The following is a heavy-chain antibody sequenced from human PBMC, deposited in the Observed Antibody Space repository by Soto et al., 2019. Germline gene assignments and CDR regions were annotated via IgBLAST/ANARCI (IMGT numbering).Heavy chain of an antibody. Sequence: EVQLVESGGGLVQPGRSLRLSCAASGFTFDDYAMHWVRQAPGKGLEWVSGISWNSGSIGYADSVKGRFTISRDNAKNSLYLQMNSLRAEDTALYYSAKDAPMGHDYGDTYYYMDVWGKGTTVTVSS. J-gene: IGHJ6*03. CDR3: AKDAPMGHDYGDTYYYMDV. CDR1: GFTFDDYA. CDR2: ISWNSGSI. V-gene: IGHV3-9*01. D-gene: IGHD4-17*01.